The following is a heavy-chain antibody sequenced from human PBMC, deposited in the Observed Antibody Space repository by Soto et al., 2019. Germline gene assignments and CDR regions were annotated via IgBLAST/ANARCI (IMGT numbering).Heavy chain of an antibody. D-gene: IGHD4-17*01. CDR1: GFSLITTGSG. CDR3: VHLMTAVTTVGMDV. V-gene: IGHV2-5*02. Sequence: QITLKESGPTLVEPTQTLTLTCTFSGFSLITTGSGVAWIRQPPGKALEWLALIYWDDDKRYSPSLKSRLTITEDTSKNQVVLTETKIDPVDTRTYFCVHLMTAVTTVGMDVWGEGTAVTVSS. CDR2: IYWDDDK. J-gene: IGHJ6*04.